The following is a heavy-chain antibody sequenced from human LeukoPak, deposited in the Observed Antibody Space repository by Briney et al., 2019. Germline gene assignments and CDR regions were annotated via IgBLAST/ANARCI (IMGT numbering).Heavy chain of an antibody. Sequence: GGSLRLSCAASGFTFSSYSMNWVRQAPGKGLEWVSSVSTSGVGTYYADSVRGRFTIFRDNSKNTVFLQMNSLRAEDSAVYYCAKDYAVGSIDYWGQGTLVTVSS. CDR1: GFTFSSYS. J-gene: IGHJ4*02. D-gene: IGHD3-16*01. V-gene: IGHV3-23*01. CDR3: AKDYAVGSIDY. CDR2: VSTSGVGT.